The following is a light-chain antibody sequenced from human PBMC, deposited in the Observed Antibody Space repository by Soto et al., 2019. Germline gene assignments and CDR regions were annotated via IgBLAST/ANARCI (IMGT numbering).Light chain of an antibody. CDR3: SSYTSSSTLYV. V-gene: IGLV2-14*01. Sequence: QSALTQPASVSGSPEQSITISCTGTSSDVGGYNYVSWYQQHPGKAPKLMIYEVSNRPSGVSSRFSGSKSGNTASLTISGLQAEDEADYYCSSYTSSSTLYVFGTGTKLTVL. CDR2: EVS. CDR1: SSDVGGYNY. J-gene: IGLJ1*01.